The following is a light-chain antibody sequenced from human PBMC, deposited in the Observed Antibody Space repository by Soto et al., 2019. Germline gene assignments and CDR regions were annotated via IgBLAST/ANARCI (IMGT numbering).Light chain of an antibody. CDR1: SSDVGGYNY. CDR3: SSYTSSSTPYV. V-gene: IGLV2-14*01. CDR2: EVR. Sequence: QSALAHPASVSGSPGQSITIPCTGTSSDVGGYNYVSWYQQQPGKAPKLMIYEVRNRPSGASNRFSGPKSGNTASLTISGLQAEDEADYYCSSYTSSSTPYVFGTGTKVTVL. J-gene: IGLJ1*01.